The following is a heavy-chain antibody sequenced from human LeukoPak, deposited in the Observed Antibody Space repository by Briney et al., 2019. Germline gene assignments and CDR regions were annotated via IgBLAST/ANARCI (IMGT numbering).Heavy chain of an antibody. Sequence: PGGSLRLSCAASGFIFSDYAMYWVRQALGKGLEWVAVISYDGSNKGQADSVKGRFTISRDNSKNTLYLQMNSLRVEDTALYYCAKAQGYATSWSPFDYWGQGTLVTVSS. D-gene: IGHD2-2*01. V-gene: IGHV3-30-3*01. CDR3: AKAQGYATSWSPFDY. CDR1: GFIFSDYA. J-gene: IGHJ4*02. CDR2: ISYDGSNK.